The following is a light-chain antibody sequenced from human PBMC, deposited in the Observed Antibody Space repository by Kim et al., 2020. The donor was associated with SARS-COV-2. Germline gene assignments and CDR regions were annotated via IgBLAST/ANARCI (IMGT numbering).Light chain of an antibody. Sequence: EIVLTQSPGTLSLSPGERATLSCRASQSVSSSYLAWYQQKPGQAPRLLVYGASGRATGIPDRFSGSGSGTDFTLTISRLEPEDFAVYYCQQYGNSPYTFGQGTKLEI. V-gene: IGKV3-20*01. CDR3: QQYGNSPYT. J-gene: IGKJ2*01. CDR2: GAS. CDR1: QSVSSSY.